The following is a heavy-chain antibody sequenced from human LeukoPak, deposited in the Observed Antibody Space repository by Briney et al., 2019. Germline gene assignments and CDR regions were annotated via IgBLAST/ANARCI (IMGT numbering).Heavy chain of an antibody. CDR3: ARDGDSYGYYYYGLDV. J-gene: IGHJ6*02. D-gene: IGHD5-18*01. CDR2: INPNSGGT. CDR1: GYTFTGYY. Sequence: ASVKVPCKTSGYTFTGYYMHWVRQAPGQGLEWMGWINPNSGGTNCAQKFQGRVTMTRDTSISTAYMDLSGLKSDDTAVYYCARDGDSYGYYYYGLDVWGQGTTVTVSS. V-gene: IGHV1-2*02.